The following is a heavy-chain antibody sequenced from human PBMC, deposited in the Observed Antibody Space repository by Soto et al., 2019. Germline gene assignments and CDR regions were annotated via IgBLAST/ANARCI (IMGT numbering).Heavy chain of an antibody. CDR1: GFTFSSYG. J-gene: IGHJ6*02. V-gene: IGHV3-33*01. CDR2: IWYDGSNK. Sequence: QVQLVESGGGVVQPGRSLRLSCAASGFTFSSYGMHWVRQAPGKGLEWVAVIWYDGSNKYYADSVKGRFTISRDNSKNTLYLQMNSLRAEDTAVYYCARVLLEPEPYCYYGMDVWGQGTTVTVSS. D-gene: IGHD1-1*01. CDR3: ARVLLEPEPYCYYGMDV.